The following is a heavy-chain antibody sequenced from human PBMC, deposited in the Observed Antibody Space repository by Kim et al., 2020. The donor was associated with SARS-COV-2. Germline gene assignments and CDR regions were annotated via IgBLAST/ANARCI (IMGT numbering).Heavy chain of an antibody. D-gene: IGHD1-26*01. CDR2: ISSSSSYT. CDR1: GFTFSDYY. J-gene: IGHJ3*02. Sequence: GGSLRLSCAASGFTFSDYYMSWIRQAPGKGLEWVSYISSSSSYTNYADSVKGRFTISRDNAKNSLYLQMNSLRAEDTAVYYCARDQGIVGAPDAFDIWVQGTMVTVSS. CDR3: ARDQGIVGAPDAFDI. V-gene: IGHV3-11*06.